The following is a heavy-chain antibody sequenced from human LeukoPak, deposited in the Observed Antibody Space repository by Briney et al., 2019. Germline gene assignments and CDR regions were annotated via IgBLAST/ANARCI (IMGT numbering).Heavy chain of an antibody. V-gene: IGHV1-24*01. CDR1: GYTLTELS. Sequence: ASVKVSCKVSGYTLTELSMHWVRQAPGKGLEWMGGFDPEDGETIYAQKFQGRVTMTEDTSTDTAYMELSSLRSEDTAVYYCATGDYIAVAGTRDYFDYWGQGTLVTVSS. CDR2: FDPEDGET. J-gene: IGHJ4*02. CDR3: ATGDYIAVAGTRDYFDY. D-gene: IGHD6-19*01.